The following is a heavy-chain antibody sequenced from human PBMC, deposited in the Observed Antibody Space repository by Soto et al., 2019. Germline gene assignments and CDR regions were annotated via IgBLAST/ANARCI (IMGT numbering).Heavy chain of an antibody. Sequence: PGGSLRLSCAASGFTFSSSWMAWVRQAPGKGLEWVALINPDGSVASYVGSVRGRFIISRDNAQNSLYLQMNSVSAEDTAVYYCSRDPGFGAIDYWGQGTLVTVSS. D-gene: IGHD3-10*01. V-gene: IGHV3-7*01. J-gene: IGHJ4*02. CDR2: INPDGSVA. CDR3: SRDPGFGAIDY. CDR1: GFTFSSSW.